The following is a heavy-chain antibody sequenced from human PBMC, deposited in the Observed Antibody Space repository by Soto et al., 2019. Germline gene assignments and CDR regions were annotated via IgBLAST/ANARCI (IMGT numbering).Heavy chain of an antibody. J-gene: IGHJ4*02. CDR2: ISYDGSNK. V-gene: IGHV3-30*18. CDR3: AKSGDGNSYGYNTDY. CDR1: GFTFSSYG. D-gene: IGHD5-18*01. Sequence: HPGGSLRLSCAASGFTFSSYGMHWVRQAPGKGLEWVAVISYDGSNKYYADSVKGRFTISRDNSKNTLYLQMNSLRAEDTAVYYCAKSGDGNSYGYNTDYWGQGTLVTVSS.